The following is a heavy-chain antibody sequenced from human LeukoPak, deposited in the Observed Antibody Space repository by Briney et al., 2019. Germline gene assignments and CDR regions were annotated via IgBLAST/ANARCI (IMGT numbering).Heavy chain of an antibody. Sequence: SETLSLTCTVSGYSISSGYYWGWIRQPPGKGLEWIGSIYHSGSTYYNPSLKSRVTISVDTSKNQFSLKLSSVTAADTAVYYCARDTVRLLYYFDYWGQGTLVTVSS. D-gene: IGHD4-17*01. J-gene: IGHJ4*02. CDR1: GYSISSGYY. CDR2: IYHSGST. V-gene: IGHV4-38-2*02. CDR3: ARDTVRLLYYFDY.